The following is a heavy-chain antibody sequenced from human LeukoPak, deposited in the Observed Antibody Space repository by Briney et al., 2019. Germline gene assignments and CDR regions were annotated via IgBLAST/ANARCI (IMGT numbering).Heavy chain of an antibody. CDR3: VKDQKPYIAAAGDY. D-gene: IGHD6-13*01. CDR1: GFTFSSYA. J-gene: IGHJ4*02. V-gene: IGHV3-23*01. CDR2: ISGSGGST. Sequence: QPGGSLRLSCAASGFTFSSYAMSWVRQAPGKGLEWVSAISGSGGSTYYADSVKGRFTISRDNSKNTLYLQMNSLRAEDTAVYYCVKDQKPYIAAAGDYWGQGTLATVSS.